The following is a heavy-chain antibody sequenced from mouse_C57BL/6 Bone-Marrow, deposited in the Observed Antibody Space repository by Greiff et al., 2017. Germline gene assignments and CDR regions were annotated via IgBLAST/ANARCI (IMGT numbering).Heavy chain of an antibody. CDR2: IDPSDSYT. Sequence: QVQLQQPGAELVMPGASVKLSCKASGYTFTSYWMHWVKQRPGQGLEWIGEIDPSDSYTNYNQKFKGKSTLTVDKSSSTAYMQLSSLTSEDSAVYYCARCLPLGRYYAMDYWGQGTSVTVSS. CDR3: ARCLPLGRYYAMDY. J-gene: IGHJ4*01. V-gene: IGHV1-69*01. D-gene: IGHD4-1*01. CDR1: GYTFTSYW.